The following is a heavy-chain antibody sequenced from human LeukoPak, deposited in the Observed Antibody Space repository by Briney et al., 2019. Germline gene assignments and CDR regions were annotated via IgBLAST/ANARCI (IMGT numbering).Heavy chain of an antibody. Sequence: PSETLSLTCTVSGGSISSYYWSWIRQPPGKGLEWIGYIYYSGSTNYNPSLKSRVTISVDTSKNQFSLKLSSVTAADTAVYYCARGGHDYVWGSYRYNWFDPWGQGTLVTVSS. CDR3: ARGGHDYVWGSYRYNWFDP. CDR1: GGSISSYY. V-gene: IGHV4-59*12. J-gene: IGHJ5*02. D-gene: IGHD3-16*02. CDR2: IYYSGST.